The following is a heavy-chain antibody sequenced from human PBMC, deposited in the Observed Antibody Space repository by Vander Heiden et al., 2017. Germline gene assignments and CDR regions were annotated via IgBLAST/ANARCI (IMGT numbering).Heavy chain of an antibody. V-gene: IGHV1-69*01. J-gene: IGHJ5*02. CDR2: IIPSFGTA. CDR1: GGTFSRHA. Sequence: QVQLVQSGAEVKKPGSSVQVSCKASGGTFSRHAISWVRQAPGQGLEWMGGIIPSFGTANYAQKFKGRVTITADESTSTAYMELSSLRSEDTAVYYCARSPIGELERSIGWFDPWGQGTLVTVSS. D-gene: IGHD1-1*01. CDR3: ARSPIGELERSIGWFDP.